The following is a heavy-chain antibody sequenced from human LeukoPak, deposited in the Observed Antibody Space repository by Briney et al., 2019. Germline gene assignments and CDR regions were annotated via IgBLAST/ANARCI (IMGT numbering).Heavy chain of an antibody. Sequence: SETLSLTCTVSGGSISSYYWSWIRQPPGKGLEWIGYIYYSGSTNYNPSLKSRVTISVDTSKNQFSLKLISVTAADTAVYYCARGIVGATTFYYYYYMDVWGKGTTVTISS. V-gene: IGHV4-59*01. CDR3: ARGIVGATTFYYYYYMDV. CDR1: GGSISSYY. J-gene: IGHJ6*03. D-gene: IGHD1-26*01. CDR2: IYYSGST.